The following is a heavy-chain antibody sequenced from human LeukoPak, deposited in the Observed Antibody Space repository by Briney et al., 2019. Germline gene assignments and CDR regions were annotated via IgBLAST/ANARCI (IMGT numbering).Heavy chain of an antibody. CDR2: INPSGGST. CDR1: GYTFTSYD. CDR3: ARFPNTAMVMGLEYYYYGMDV. J-gene: IGHJ6*02. D-gene: IGHD5-18*01. Sequence: ASVKVSCKASGYTFTSYDINWVRQAPGQGLEWMGIINPSGGSTSYAQKFQGRVTMTRDTSTSTACMELSSLRSEDTAVYYCARFPNTAMVMGLEYYYYGMDVWGQGTTVTVSS. V-gene: IGHV1-46*01.